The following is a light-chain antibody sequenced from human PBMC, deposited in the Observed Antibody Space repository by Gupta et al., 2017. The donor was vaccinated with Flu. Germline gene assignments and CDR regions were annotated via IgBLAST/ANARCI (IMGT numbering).Light chain of an antibody. V-gene: IGKV2-28*01. Sequence: NSCRSSQSLLYSDGYNYLEWYLQKPGQSPPLLIYLGSNRASGVHDRFSGSGSGTDFTLKISRVEAEDVGVYYCMQALQTPLTFGGGTKVDIK. CDR2: LGS. CDR3: MQALQTPLT. J-gene: IGKJ4*01. CDR1: QSLLYSDGYNY.